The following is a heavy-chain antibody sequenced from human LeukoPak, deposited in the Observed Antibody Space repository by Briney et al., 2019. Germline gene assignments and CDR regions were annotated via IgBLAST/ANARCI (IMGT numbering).Heavy chain of an antibody. Sequence: QPGGSLRLSCAASGFTFSSYGMHWVRQAPGKGLEWVAVISYDGSNKYYADSVKGRFTISRDNSKSTLYLQMNSLRTEDTAVYYCAKDRDKFWSGSQVWSQGTLVTVSS. CDR1: GFTFSSYG. V-gene: IGHV3-30*18. CDR3: AKDRDKFWSGSQV. J-gene: IGHJ4*02. CDR2: ISYDGSNK. D-gene: IGHD3-3*01.